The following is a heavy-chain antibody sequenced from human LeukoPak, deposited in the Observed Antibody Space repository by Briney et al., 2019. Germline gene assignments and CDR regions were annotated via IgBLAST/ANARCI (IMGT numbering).Heavy chain of an antibody. Sequence: GGSLRLSCAASGFTFSSYSMNWVRQAPGKGLEWVSSISSSSSYIYYADSVKGRFTISRDNAKNSLYLQMNSLRAEDTAVYYCARYSSSWYGRGDYWGQGTLVTVSS. CDR3: ARYSSSWYGRGDY. CDR2: ISSSSSYI. CDR1: GFTFSSYS. J-gene: IGHJ4*02. V-gene: IGHV3-21*04. D-gene: IGHD6-13*01.